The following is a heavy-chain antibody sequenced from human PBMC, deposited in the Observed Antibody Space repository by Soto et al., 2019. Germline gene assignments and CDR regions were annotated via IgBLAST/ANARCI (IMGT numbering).Heavy chain of an antibody. CDR1: GYTFTGYY. D-gene: IGHD1-26*01. CDR3: ARDSGIALLRGYYYGMDV. V-gene: IGHV1-2*04. J-gene: IGHJ6*02. Sequence: GASVKVSCKASGYTFTGYYMHWVRQAPGQGLEWMGWINPNSGGTNYAQKFQGWVTMTRDTSISTAYMELSRLRSDDTAVYYCARDSGIALLRGYYYGMDVWAKGPRSPSP. CDR2: INPNSGGT.